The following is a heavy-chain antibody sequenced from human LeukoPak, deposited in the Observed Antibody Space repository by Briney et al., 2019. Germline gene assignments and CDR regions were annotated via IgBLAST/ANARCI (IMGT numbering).Heavy chain of an antibody. Sequence: SETLSLTCTVSAGSINNSNFFWGWIRQPPGRGLEWLGSIYTSGSTYSNPSLKSRVTLSIDTSKSQFSLRLTSVTAADTAVYYCARHGYDRSGFHSNWGQGTLVTVSS. V-gene: IGHV4-39*01. D-gene: IGHD3-22*01. CDR1: AGSINNSNFF. J-gene: IGHJ4*02. CDR3: ARHGYDRSGFHSN. CDR2: IYTSGST.